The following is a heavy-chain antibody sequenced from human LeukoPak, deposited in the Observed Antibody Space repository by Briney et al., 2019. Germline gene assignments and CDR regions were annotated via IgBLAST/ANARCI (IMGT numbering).Heavy chain of an antibody. CDR2: ISSSGSTI. CDR3: ARSRGVATIPYGMDV. Sequence: GGSLRLSCAASGFTFSDYYMSWIRQAPGKGLEWVSYISSSGSTIYYADSVKGRFTISRDNAKNSLYLQMNSLRAEDTAAYYCARSRGVATIPYGMDVWGQGTTVTVSS. V-gene: IGHV3-11*01. CDR1: GFTFSDYY. J-gene: IGHJ6*02. D-gene: IGHD5-12*01.